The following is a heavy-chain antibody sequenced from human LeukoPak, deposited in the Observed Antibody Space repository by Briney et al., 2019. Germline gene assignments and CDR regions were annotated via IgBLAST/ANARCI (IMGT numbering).Heavy chain of an antibody. CDR3: AREDHSKYEY. V-gene: IGHV3-7*01. D-gene: IGHD4-11*01. CDR2: IKQDGSEK. Sequence: GGPLRLSCAASGFTFSSYWMSWVRQAPGKGLEWAANIKQDGSEKYYVDSVKGRFTISRDNAKNTLYLQMNSLRAEDTAVYYCAREDHSKYEYWGQGTLVTVSS. CDR1: GFTFSSYW. J-gene: IGHJ4*02.